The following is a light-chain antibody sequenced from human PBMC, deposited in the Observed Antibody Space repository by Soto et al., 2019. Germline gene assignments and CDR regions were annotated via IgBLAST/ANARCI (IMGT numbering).Light chain of an antibody. V-gene: IGKV3-15*01. Sequence: EIVMTQSPVTRSVSPGERATLSCRASQSVSNNLAWYQQKPGQAPRLLIYGASTRATGIPARFSGSGSGTEFTVTISSLQSEDFAVYYCQQYKNWPGTFGQGTKVEIK. CDR2: GAS. CDR1: QSVSNN. CDR3: QQYKNWPGT. J-gene: IGKJ1*01.